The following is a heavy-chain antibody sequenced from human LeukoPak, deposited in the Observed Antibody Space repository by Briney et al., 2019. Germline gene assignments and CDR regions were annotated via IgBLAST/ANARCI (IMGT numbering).Heavy chain of an antibody. V-gene: IGHV3-53*01. CDR3: ASGNYDFWSGYQVSEYFQH. CDR2: IYSGGST. CDR1: GFTVSSNY. D-gene: IGHD3-3*01. Sequence: GGSLRLSCAASGFTVSSNYMSWVRQAPGKGLEWVSVIYSGGSTYYADSVKGRFTISRDNSKNTLYLQMNSLRAEDTAVYYCASGNYDFWSGYQVSEYFQHWGQGTLVTISS. J-gene: IGHJ1*01.